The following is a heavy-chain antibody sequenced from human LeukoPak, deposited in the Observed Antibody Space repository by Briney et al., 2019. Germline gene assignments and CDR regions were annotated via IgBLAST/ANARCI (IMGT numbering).Heavy chain of an antibody. D-gene: IGHD1-26*01. CDR2: IRQDGGEA. CDR1: GFTFSSYW. V-gene: IGHV3-7*03. CDR3: VRGGTFRYSGTSGDY. Sequence: GGSLRLSCAASGFTFSSYWMTWVRQGPGKGLEWVANIRQDGGEAYYVDSVKGRFTISRDNAKASVYLQMNSLTADDTAVYYCVRGGTFRYSGTSGDYWGQGTLVTVSS. J-gene: IGHJ4*02.